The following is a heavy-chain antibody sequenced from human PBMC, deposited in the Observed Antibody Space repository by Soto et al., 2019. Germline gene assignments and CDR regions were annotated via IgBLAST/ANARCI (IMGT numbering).Heavy chain of an antibody. Sequence: SETLSLTCTVSGGSISNFYWMWLRQAPGKGLEWIGFVYHSGTTDYNPSLKSRVTISVDTSKNQFSLNLRSVNAADSAVYYCARGKLELYYYGLDVWGQGTTVTVSS. CDR3: ARGKLELYYYGLDV. D-gene: IGHD1-7*01. V-gene: IGHV4-59*01. CDR1: GGSISNFY. CDR2: VYHSGTT. J-gene: IGHJ6*02.